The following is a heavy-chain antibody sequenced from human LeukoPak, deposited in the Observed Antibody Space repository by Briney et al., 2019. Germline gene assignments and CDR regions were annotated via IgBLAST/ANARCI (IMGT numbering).Heavy chain of an antibody. CDR1: GDSVSSNSVT. CDR2: TYYRSTWYN. CDR3: ARRLTQYDCFDP. Sequence: SQTLSLTCGISGDSVSSNSVTWNWSRQSPSRGLEWLGRTYYRSTWYNDYAVSVRGPITVNPDTSKTQFSLHLNSVTPEDTAVYYCARRLTQYDCFDPWGQGILVTVSS. D-gene: IGHD2-2*01. J-gene: IGHJ5*02. V-gene: IGHV6-1*01.